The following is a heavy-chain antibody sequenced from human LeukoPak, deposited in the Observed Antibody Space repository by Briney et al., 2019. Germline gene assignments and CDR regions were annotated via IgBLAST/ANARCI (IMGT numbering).Heavy chain of an antibody. V-gene: IGHV3-9*01. J-gene: IGHJ4*02. CDR1: GFIFNNYA. D-gene: IGHD6-19*01. Sequence: GGSLRLSCAGSGFIFNNYAMHWVRQPPGKGLEWVSGISWNSGTIDYADSVRGRFTISRDNAKNSLYLQMDSLRVEDTAFYYCAKDNRRHYTSGPNPDSLHWGQGALVTVSP. CDR3: AKDNRRHYTSGPNPDSLH. CDR2: ISWNSGTI.